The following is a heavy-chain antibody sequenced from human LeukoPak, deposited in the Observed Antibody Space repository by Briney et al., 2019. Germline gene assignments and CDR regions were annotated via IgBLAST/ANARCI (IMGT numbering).Heavy chain of an antibody. CDR3: GSRDY. CDR2: INSDGSST. J-gene: IGHJ4*02. V-gene: IGHV3-74*01. Sequence: GGSLRLSCAASGFTFTSYWMHWVRQAPGKGLVWVSRINSDGSSTYYAGSVKDRFTISRDNAKNTLYLQMDSLRAEDTAVYYCGSRDYWGQGTLVTVSS. CDR1: GFTFTSYW.